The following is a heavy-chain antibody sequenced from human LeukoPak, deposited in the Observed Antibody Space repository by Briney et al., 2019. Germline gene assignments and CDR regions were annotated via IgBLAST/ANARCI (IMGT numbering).Heavy chain of an antibody. D-gene: IGHD5-18*01. CDR1: GGTFSSYA. CDR3: ARGRDTAMVTRAPFDY. J-gene: IGHJ4*02. CDR2: IIPIFGTA. V-gene: IGHV1-69*01. Sequence: GASVKVSFKASGGTFSSYAISWVRQAPGQGLEWMGGIIPIFGTANYAQKFQGRVTITADESTSTAYMELSSLRSEDTAVYYCARGRDTAMVTRAPFDYWGQGTLVTVSS.